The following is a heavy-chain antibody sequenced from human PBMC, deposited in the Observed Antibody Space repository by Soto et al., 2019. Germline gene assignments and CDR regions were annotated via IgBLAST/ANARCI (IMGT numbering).Heavy chain of an antibody. CDR1: GFTFSSYS. V-gene: IGHV3-48*02. Sequence: GGSLRLSCAASGFTFSSYSMNWVRQAPGKGLEWVSYISSSSSTIYYADSVKGRFTISRDNAKNSLYLQMNSLRDEDTAVYYCARAWDIVVVPAALKFDYWGQGTLVTVSS. J-gene: IGHJ4*02. D-gene: IGHD2-2*01. CDR2: ISSSSSTI. CDR3: ARAWDIVVVPAALKFDY.